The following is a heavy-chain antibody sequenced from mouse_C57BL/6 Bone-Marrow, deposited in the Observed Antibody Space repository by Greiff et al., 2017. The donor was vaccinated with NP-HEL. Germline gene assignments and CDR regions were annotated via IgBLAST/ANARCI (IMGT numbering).Heavy chain of an antibody. D-gene: IGHD3-2*02. V-gene: IGHV1-82*01. CDR2: IYPGDGDT. CDR3: AREDRQRRLRFAY. CDR1: GYAFSSSW. Sequence: QVQLKESGPELVKPGASVKISCKASGYAFSSSWMNWVKQRPGKGLEWIGRIYPGDGDTNYNGKFKGKATLTADKSSSTAYMQLSSLTSEDSAVYFCAREDRQRRLRFAYWGQGTLVTVSA. J-gene: IGHJ3*01.